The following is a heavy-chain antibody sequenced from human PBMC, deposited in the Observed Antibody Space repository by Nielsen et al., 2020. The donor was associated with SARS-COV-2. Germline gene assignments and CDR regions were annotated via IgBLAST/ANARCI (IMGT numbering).Heavy chain of an antibody. V-gene: IGHV3-30*18. CDR3: AKDLEYGSSKGKASYGMDV. CDR1: GFTFSSYG. J-gene: IGHJ6*02. CDR2: ISYDGSNK. Sequence: GESLKISCAAPGFTFSSYGMHWVRQAPGKGLEWVAVISYDGSNKYYADSVKGRFTISRDNSKNTLYLQMNSLRAEDTAVYYCAKDLEYGSSKGKASYGMDVWGQGTTATVSS. D-gene: IGHD6-6*01.